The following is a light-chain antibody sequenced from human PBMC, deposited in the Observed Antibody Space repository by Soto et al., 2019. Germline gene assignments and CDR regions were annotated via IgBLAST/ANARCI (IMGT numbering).Light chain of an antibody. CDR3: QQYGSSPYT. CDR2: GAS. CDR1: QSVNSDY. V-gene: IGKV3-20*01. J-gene: IGKJ2*01. Sequence: EIVLTQSPGTLSLSPGERATLSCRASQSVNSDYLAWYQQKPGQAPRLLLYGASNRTTGIPDRFSGSGSGTDFTLTISRLEPEDFAVYYCQQYGSSPYTFGQGTKLEI.